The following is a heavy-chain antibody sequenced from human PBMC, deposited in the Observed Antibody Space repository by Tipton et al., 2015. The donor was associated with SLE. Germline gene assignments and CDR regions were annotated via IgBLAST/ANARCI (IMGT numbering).Heavy chain of an antibody. Sequence: TLSLTCTVSGGSISSGSYYWSWIRQPAGKGLVWIGHIYTSGSTNYNPSLKSRVTISVDTSKNQFSLKLSSVTAADTAVYYCARASGYLDPWGQGTLVTVSS. V-gene: IGHV4-61*09. CDR2: IYTSGST. CDR1: GGSISSGSYY. D-gene: IGHD5-12*01. CDR3: ARASGYLDP. J-gene: IGHJ5*02.